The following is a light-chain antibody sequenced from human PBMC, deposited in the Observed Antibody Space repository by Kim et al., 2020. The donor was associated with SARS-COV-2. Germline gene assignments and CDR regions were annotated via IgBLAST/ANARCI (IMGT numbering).Light chain of an antibody. J-gene: IGLJ1*01. CDR2: DVS. CDR1: SSDVGGYNY. CDR3: CSYAGSYSYV. Sequence: GPSVTISCTGTSSDVGGYNYVSWYQQHPGKAPTLMIYDVSKRPSGVPDRFSGSKSGNTASLTISGLQAEDEADYSCCSYAGSYSYVFGTGTKVTVL. V-gene: IGLV2-11*01.